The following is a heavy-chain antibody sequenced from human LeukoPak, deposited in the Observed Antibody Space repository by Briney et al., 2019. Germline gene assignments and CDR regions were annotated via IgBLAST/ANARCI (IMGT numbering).Heavy chain of an antibody. J-gene: IGHJ5*02. CDR2: INAGNGNT. D-gene: IGHD3-22*01. V-gene: IGHV1-3*01. CDR3: ARVFYYDGSDYRNWFDP. CDR1: GHTFTSYT. Sequence: ASAKVSCKASGHTFTSYTMHWVRQAPGQRLEWMGWINAGNGNTKYSQKFQGRVTIARDTSASTAYMELSSLRSEDTAVYYCARVFYYDGSDYRNWFDPWGQGTLVTVSS.